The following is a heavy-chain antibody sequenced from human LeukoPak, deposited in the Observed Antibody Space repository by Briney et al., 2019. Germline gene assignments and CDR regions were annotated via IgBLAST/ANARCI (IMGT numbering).Heavy chain of an antibody. D-gene: IGHD2-8*01. CDR2: IYHSGET. CDR1: GGSISSTSYY. CDR3: AETNTQDWFDP. Sequence: PSETLSLTCRVSGGSISSTSYYWGWIRQPPGKGLEWIASIYHSGETFCNPSLESRVAISVDTSNNEVFLDLYSVTAADTAMYYCAETNTQDWFDPWGRGTLVTVSS. J-gene: IGHJ5*02. V-gene: IGHV4-39*07.